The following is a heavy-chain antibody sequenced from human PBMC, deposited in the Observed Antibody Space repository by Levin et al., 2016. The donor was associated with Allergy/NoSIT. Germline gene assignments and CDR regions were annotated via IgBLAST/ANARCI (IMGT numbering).Heavy chain of an antibody. CDR2: ISSSSSYT. Sequence: GESLKISCAASGFTFSDYYMSWIRQAPGKGLEWVSYISSSSSYTNYADSVKGRFTISRDNAKNSLYLQMNSLRAEDTAVYYCVSGSSPGYAFDIWGQGTMVTVSS. CDR1: GFTFSDYY. J-gene: IGHJ3*02. CDR3: VSGSSPGYAFDI. D-gene: IGHD3-10*01. V-gene: IGHV3-11*03.